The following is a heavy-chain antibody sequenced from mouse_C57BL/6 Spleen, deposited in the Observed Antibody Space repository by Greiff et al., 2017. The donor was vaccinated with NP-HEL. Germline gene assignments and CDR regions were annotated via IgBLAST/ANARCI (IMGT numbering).Heavy chain of an antibody. D-gene: IGHD1-1*01. J-gene: IGHJ3*01. CDR3: TRSTNGSSSWCAY. Sequence: VQLQQSGAELVKPGASVKLSCKASGYTFTSYWMHWVKQSPGQGLEWIGMIHPNSGSTNYNEKFKSKATLTVDKSSSTAYMQLSSLTSEDSAVFCCTRSTNGSSSWCAYWGQGTLVTVSA. V-gene: IGHV1-64*01. CDR1: GYTFTSYW. CDR2: IHPNSGST.